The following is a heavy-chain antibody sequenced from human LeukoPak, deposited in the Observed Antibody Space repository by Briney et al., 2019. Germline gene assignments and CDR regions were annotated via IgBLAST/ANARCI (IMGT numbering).Heavy chain of an antibody. CDR2: IHYSGST. CDR3: AEGYYYDSSGLDV. J-gene: IGHJ6*02. Sequence: PSGTLSLTCTVCGGSFSGYYWRYIRQPPGKGLEWVGSIHYSGSTYYNPSLKSRVSISVDTSKKQLSLKLSSVTAADTAVYYCAEGYYYDSSGLDVWGQGTTVTVSS. D-gene: IGHD3-22*01. CDR1: GGSFSGYY. V-gene: IGHV4-34*01.